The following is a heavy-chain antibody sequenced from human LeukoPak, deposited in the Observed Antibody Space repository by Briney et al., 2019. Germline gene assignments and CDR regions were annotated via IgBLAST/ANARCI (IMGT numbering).Heavy chain of an antibody. Sequence: PSETLSLTCAVSGGSISSGGYSWSWVRQPPGKGLEWIGYIYHSGSTHYNPSLKSRVTISVDRSKNQFSLKVSSVTAADTAVYYCARGAEITIFGVVPYYFDYWGQGTLVTVSS. CDR3: ARGAEITIFGVVPYYFDY. V-gene: IGHV4-30-2*01. CDR2: IYHSGST. CDR1: GGSISSGGYS. D-gene: IGHD3-3*01. J-gene: IGHJ4*02.